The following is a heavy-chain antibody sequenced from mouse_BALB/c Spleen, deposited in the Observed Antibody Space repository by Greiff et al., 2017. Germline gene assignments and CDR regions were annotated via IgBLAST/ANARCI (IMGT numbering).Heavy chain of an antibody. V-gene: IGHV14-3*02. CDR1: GFNIKDTY. CDR3: ARHHYYGSSWFAY. J-gene: IGHJ3*01. Sequence: EVQLQESGAELVKPGASVKLSCTASGFNIKDTYMHWVKQRPEQGLEWIGRIDPANGNTKYDPKFQGKATITADTSSNTAYLQLSSLTSEDTAVYYCARHHYYGSSWFAYWGQGTLVTVSA. D-gene: IGHD1-1*01. CDR2: IDPANGNT.